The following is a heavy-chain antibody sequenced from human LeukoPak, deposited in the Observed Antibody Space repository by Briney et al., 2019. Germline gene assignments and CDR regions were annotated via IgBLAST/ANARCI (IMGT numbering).Heavy chain of an antibody. V-gene: IGHV4-59*12. D-gene: IGHD4-17*01. CDR2: IYYSGST. CDR1: GGSISSYY. Sequence: SETLSLTCTVSGGSISSYYWSWIRQPPGKGLEWIGYIYYSGSTNYNPSLKSRVTISVDTSKNQFSLKLSSVTAADTAVYYCARVHDYGDYGDWGQGTLVTVSS. J-gene: IGHJ4*02. CDR3: ARVHDYGDYGD.